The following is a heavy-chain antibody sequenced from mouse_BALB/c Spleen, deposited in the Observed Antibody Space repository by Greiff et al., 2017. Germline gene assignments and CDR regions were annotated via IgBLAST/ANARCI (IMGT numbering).Heavy chain of an antibody. V-gene: IGHV1-69*01. D-gene: IGHD2-1*01. CDR3: ARVRDGNYHYFDY. Sequence: QVQLQQPGAELVMPGASVKMSCKASGYTFTDYWMHWVKQRPGQGLEWIGAIDTSDSYTSYNQKFKGKATLTVDESSSTAYMQLSSLTSEDSAVYYCARVRDGNYHYFDYWGQGTTLTVSS. CDR2: IDTSDSYT. J-gene: IGHJ2*01. CDR1: GYTFTDYW.